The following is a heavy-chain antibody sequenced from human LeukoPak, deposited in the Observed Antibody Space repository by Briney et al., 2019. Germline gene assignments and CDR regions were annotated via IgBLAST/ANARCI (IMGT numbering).Heavy chain of an antibody. V-gene: IGHV4-30-4*08. D-gene: IGHD7-27*01. CDR3: ARANWGGDAFDI. CDR2: IYYSGST. Sequence: SQTLSLTCTVSGGSISSGDYYWSWIRQPPGKGLEWIGYIYYSGSTYYNPSLKSRVTISVDTSKNQFSLQLSSVTAADTAVYYCARANWGGDAFDIWGQGTMVTVSS. CDR1: GGSISSGDYY. J-gene: IGHJ3*02.